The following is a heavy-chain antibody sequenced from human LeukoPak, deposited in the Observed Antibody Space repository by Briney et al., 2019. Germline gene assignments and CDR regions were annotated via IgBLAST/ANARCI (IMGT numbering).Heavy chain of an antibody. CDR2: IDPSGVST. Sequence: ASVKVSCKTSGYTFTSYYIHWVRQAPGQGLEWMGVIDPSGVSTIYAQKFQGRVTMTRDLSTSTVYMELSSLTSEDTAVYYCARGPYSYDSSGAFDIWGQGTMVTVSS. CDR1: GYTFTSYY. V-gene: IGHV1-46*01. CDR3: ARGPYSYDSSGAFDI. D-gene: IGHD3-22*01. J-gene: IGHJ3*02.